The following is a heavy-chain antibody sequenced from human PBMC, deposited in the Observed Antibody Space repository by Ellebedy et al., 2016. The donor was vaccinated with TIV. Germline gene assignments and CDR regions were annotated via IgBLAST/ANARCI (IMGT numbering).Heavy chain of an antibody. V-gene: IGHV3-23*01. CDR2: ISGGGAST. CDR3: AKVDSSGCSYQRRFDY. D-gene: IGHD6-19*01. Sequence: GGSLRLSCAASGFTFSSFTMTWVRQAPGKGLEWVSAISGGGASTYYADSVRGRFSISRDNSKNTVYLQMSSLRGEDTAVYYCAKVDSSGCSYQRRFDYWGQGTLVTVSS. CDR1: GFTFSSFT. J-gene: IGHJ4*02.